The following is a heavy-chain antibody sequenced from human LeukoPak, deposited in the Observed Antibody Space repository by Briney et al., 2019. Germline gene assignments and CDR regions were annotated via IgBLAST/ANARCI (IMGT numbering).Heavy chain of an antibody. Sequence: SETLSLTCAVYGGSFSGYYWSWIRQPPGKGLEWIGEINHSGSTNYNPSLKSRVTISVDTSKNQFSLKLSSVTAADTAVYYCARAPRYYFDYWGQGALVTVSS. CDR3: ARAPRYYFDY. J-gene: IGHJ4*02. V-gene: IGHV4-34*01. D-gene: IGHD3-16*02. CDR1: GGSFSGYY. CDR2: INHSGST.